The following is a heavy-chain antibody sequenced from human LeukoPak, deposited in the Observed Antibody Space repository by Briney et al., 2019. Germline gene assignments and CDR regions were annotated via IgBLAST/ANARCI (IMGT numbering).Heavy chain of an antibody. D-gene: IGHD6-19*01. J-gene: IGHJ4*02. Sequence: PGGSLRLSCAASGFTFSSYGMHWVRQAPGKGLEWVAVISYDGFNPYYADSVKGRFTISRDNSKNTLWLQMNSLRAEDTAVYYCAKVMEMYSSGSYYFDYWGQGTLVTVSS. CDR3: AKVMEMYSSGSYYFDY. CDR2: ISYDGFNP. CDR1: GFTFSSYG. V-gene: IGHV3-30*18.